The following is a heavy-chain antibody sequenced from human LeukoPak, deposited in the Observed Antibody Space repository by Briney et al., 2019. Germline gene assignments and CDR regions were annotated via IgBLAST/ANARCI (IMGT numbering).Heavy chain of an antibody. D-gene: IGHD3-3*01. CDR3: ARGYDFWSGKGGLDY. Sequence: SETLSLTCTVSGGSISSYYWSWIRQPPGKGLEWIGYIYYSGSTNYNPSLKSRVTISVDTSKNQSSLKLSSVTAADTAVYYCARGYDFWSGKGGLDYWGQGTLVTVSS. J-gene: IGHJ4*02. CDR1: GGSISSYY. V-gene: IGHV4-59*01. CDR2: IYYSGST.